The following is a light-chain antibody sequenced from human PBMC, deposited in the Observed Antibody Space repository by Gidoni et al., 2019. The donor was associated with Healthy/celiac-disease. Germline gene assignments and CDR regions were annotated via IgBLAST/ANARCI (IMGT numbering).Light chain of an antibody. CDR2: DVS. Sequence: QSALTQPASVSGSPGQSITISCTGTSSDVGGYNYVSWYQQHPGQAPKLMIYDVSNRPSGVSNRFSGSKSGNTASLTISGLQAEDEADYYCSSYTSSSTPPVFGGGTKLTVL. J-gene: IGLJ3*02. CDR3: SSYTSSSTPPV. V-gene: IGLV2-14*01. CDR1: SSDVGGYNY.